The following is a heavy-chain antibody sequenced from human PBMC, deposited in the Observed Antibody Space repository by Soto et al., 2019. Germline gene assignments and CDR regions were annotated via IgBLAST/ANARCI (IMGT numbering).Heavy chain of an antibody. Sequence: SLRLSCAASGFTFSSYAMHWVRRAPGKGLEWVAVISYDGSNKYYADSVKGRFTISRDNSKNTLYLQMNSLRAEDTAVYYCAKDLGTGVSSAYYWLRAYDISGQGTMVTV. CDR3: AKDLGTGVSSAYYWLRAYDI. CDR1: GFTFSSYA. CDR2: ISYDGSNK. D-gene: IGHD3-22*01. J-gene: IGHJ3*02. V-gene: IGHV3-30*04.